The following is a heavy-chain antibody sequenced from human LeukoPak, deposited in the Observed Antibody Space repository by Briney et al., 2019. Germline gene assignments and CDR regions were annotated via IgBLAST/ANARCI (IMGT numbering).Heavy chain of an antibody. CDR3: ARQPHSYGPDYYYYYMDL. CDR1: GGSVHSYNHY. CDR2: IYSSGPT. Sequence: PSETLSLTCTVSGGSVHSYNHYWAWIRQPPGKGLEWMGTIYSSGPTSYNPSLKSRVTITVDTSNNQFSLNLISVTAADTALYYCARQPHSYGPDYYYYYMDLWGTGTTVTVSS. D-gene: IGHD5-18*01. J-gene: IGHJ6*03. V-gene: IGHV4-39*01.